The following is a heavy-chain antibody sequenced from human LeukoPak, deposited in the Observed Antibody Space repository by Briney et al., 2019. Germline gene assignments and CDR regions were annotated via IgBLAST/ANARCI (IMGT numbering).Heavy chain of an antibody. CDR2: ITGSGEDT. CDR3: AKNTPAHYYGSESTFDY. Sequence: GGSLRLSCVASGFTFSAYAMRWVGQAPGKGLEGVSAITGSGEDTYYADSVKGRFPISRDSSKNTLYLQMNSLRAEDTAVYYCAKNTPAHYYGSESTFDYWGQGALVTVSS. CDR1: GFTFSAYA. V-gene: IGHV3-23*01. J-gene: IGHJ4*02. D-gene: IGHD3-10*01.